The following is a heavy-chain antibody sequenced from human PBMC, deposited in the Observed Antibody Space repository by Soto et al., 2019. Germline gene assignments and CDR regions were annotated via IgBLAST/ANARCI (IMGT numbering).Heavy chain of an antibody. V-gene: IGHV4-31*03. Sequence: SETLSPTCTVPGGSVSSVGYYWSWIRQHPGKGLEWIGYITYSGNTYYNPSLESRVTMSADTSKNQFSLKLSSVTAADTAVYFCVRGGSCTNGVCSVFDYWGQGTLVTVSS. CDR1: GGSVSSVGYY. J-gene: IGHJ4*02. CDR2: ITYSGNT. CDR3: VRGGSCTNGVCSVFDY. D-gene: IGHD2-8*01.